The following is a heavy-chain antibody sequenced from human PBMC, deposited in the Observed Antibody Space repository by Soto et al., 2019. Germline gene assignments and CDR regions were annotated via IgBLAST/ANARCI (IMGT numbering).Heavy chain of an antibody. J-gene: IGHJ5*02. CDR1: GFSLSDHG. V-gene: IGHV3-48*02. Sequence: GGSLRLSCAASGFSLSDHGVNWVRQDPGKGLEWISSVNRGASSLYYAESVKGRFTMSRDDAKNSVYLQMNSLRDEDTAVYYCARQINWRDGGAWGQGTLVTVSS. CDR2: VNRGASSL. CDR3: ARQINWRDGGA. D-gene: IGHD3-16*01.